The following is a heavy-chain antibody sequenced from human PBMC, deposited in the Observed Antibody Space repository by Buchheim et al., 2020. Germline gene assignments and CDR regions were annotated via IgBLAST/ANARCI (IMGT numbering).Heavy chain of an antibody. CDR3: ARDPDLSGYSSGWKDWYFDL. V-gene: IGHV4-59*01. CDR2: IYYSGST. CDR1: GGSISSYY. Sequence: QVQLQESGPGLVKPSETLSLTCTVSGGSISSYYWSWIRQPPGKGLEWIGYIYYSGSTNYNPSLKSRVTISIDPSQNRFCLKLSSVTAADTAVYYCARDPDLSGYSSGWKDWYFDLWGRGTL. J-gene: IGHJ2*01. D-gene: IGHD6-19*01.